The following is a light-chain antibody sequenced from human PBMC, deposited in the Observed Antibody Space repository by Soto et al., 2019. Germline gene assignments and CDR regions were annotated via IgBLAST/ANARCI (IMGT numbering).Light chain of an antibody. V-gene: IGKV3-20*01. CDR1: QSLSSNY. Sequence: EIVLTQSPGTLSLSPGERATLSCRASQSLSSNYLAWYQQRPGQSPRLLVYGASCRATGIPDRFSGSGFGTDFALTISRLEPEDSAVYYCHQYDNAPFTFGPGTRVGIK. J-gene: IGKJ3*01. CDR2: GAS. CDR3: HQYDNAPFT.